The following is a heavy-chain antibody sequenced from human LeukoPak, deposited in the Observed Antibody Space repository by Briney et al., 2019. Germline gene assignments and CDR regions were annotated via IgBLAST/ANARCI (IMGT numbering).Heavy chain of an antibody. V-gene: IGHV3-30*02. D-gene: IGHD5-24*01. CDR3: AKSGYNRFDY. J-gene: IGHJ4*02. CDR1: GFMLSTYG. Sequence: GGSLRLSCAASGFMLSTYGMHWVRQAPGKGLEWVAFIRYDGSNKFYADSVKGRFTISRDTSKNTLILQMNSLRAEDTAIYYCAKSGYNRFDYWGQGILVTVSS. CDR2: IRYDGSNK.